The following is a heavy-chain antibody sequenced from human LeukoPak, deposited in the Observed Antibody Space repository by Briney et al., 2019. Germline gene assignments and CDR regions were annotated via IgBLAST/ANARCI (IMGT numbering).Heavy chain of an antibody. CDR3: ARDYKTDYYYYGMDV. J-gene: IGHJ6*02. CDR1: AFIFSGHW. CDR2: IKEDGSER. Sequence: PGGSLRLSCEGSAFIFSGHWMNWVRQTPGKGLEWVASIKEDGSERQYVDSVKGRFSISRDNTKGSLFLQLNSLRAEDTAVYYCARDYKTDYYYYGMDVWGQGTTVTVSS. D-gene: IGHD1-1*01. V-gene: IGHV3-7*03.